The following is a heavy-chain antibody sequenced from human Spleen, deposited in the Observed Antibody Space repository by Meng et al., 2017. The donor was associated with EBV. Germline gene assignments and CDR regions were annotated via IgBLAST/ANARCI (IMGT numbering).Heavy chain of an antibody. D-gene: IGHD3-16*01. CDR2: IYSRGST. CDR1: GASISSRSY. J-gene: IGHJ4*02. V-gene: IGHV4-39*01. CDR3: ARALMISGHEFDF. Sequence: PHLQESGPALVTPSETLTLTCTVSGASISSRSYWVWIRQTPGKGLEWIGSIYSRGSTFYNPSLESRLTMSVDTSKNQFSLKLTSLTAADTALYYCARALMISGHEFDFWGQGALVTVSS.